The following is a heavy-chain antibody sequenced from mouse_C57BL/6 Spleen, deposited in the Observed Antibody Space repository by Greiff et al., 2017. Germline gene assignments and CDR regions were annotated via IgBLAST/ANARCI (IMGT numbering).Heavy chain of an antibody. V-gene: IGHV1-49*01. Sequence: LQQSGAELVRPGSSVKLSCKDSYFAFIASAMHWVKQRPGHGLEWIGSFTMYSGTNEYSENFKGKATLTANTSSSSAYMDLISLTSEDSAVYYCARGGTYYAMDYWGQGTSVTVSS. J-gene: IGHJ4*01. CDR3: ARGGTYYAMDY. D-gene: IGHD2-14*01. CDR2: FTMYSGTN. CDR1: YFAFIASA.